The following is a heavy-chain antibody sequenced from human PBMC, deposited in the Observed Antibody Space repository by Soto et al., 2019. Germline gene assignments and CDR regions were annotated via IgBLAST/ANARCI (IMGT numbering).Heavy chain of an antibody. V-gene: IGHV4-34*01. D-gene: IGHD1-1*01. Sequence: PSETLSLTCAVYGGSFSGYDWSWIRQPPGKGLEWIGEVNHSGSTNYNPSLKSRVTISVDTSKNQFSLKLSSVTAADTAVYYCARTSGRWLQLQWLDPWGPGTLVPVSS. CDR3: ARTSGRWLQLQWLDP. CDR2: VNHSGST. CDR1: GGSFSGYD. J-gene: IGHJ5*02.